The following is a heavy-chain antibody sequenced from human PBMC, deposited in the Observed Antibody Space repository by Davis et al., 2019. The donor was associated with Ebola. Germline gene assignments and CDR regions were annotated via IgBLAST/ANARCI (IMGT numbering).Heavy chain of an antibody. CDR2: ISGGSDTI. D-gene: IGHD3-10*01. J-gene: IGHJ4*02. CDR3: ARDWFGETD. CDR1: GFTFNSFW. V-gene: IGHV3-48*01. Sequence: GGSLRLSCAASGFTFNSFWIHWVRQVPGKGLECVSYISGGSDTIYYADSVKGRFTISRDNAKNSLYLQMNSLRADDTAVYYCARDWFGETDWGQGTQVTVSS.